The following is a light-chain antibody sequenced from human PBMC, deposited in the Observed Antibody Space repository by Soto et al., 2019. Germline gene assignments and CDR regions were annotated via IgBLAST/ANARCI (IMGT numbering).Light chain of an antibody. J-gene: IGKJ5*01. V-gene: IGKV1-5*01. Sequence: DIQMTQSPSTLSASVGDRVTITCRASQSISSWLDWYQQKPGKAPKLLIYDASSLESGVPSRFSGSGSGTEFTLTISSLQPEDFATYYCQQLNSYPFTFGQGTRLEIK. CDR2: DAS. CDR3: QQLNSYPFT. CDR1: QSISSW.